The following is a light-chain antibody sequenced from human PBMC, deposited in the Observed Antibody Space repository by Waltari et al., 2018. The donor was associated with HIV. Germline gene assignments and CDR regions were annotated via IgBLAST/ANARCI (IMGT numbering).Light chain of an antibody. V-gene: IGKV4-1*01. J-gene: IGKJ1*01. CDR2: WES. CDR1: QSVLYSSNNKNH. CDR3: QQYCGIPLT. Sequence: DIVMTQSPDSLAVSLGERATINFKSSQSVLYSSNNKNHLALYQHKPGQPPKLLIYWESIRESGFPDRFSGSGSGTDFTLTISSLQAEDVAVYYCQQYCGIPLTFGLGTTVESK.